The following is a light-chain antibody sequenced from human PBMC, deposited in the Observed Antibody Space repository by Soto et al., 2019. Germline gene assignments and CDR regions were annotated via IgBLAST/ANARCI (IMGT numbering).Light chain of an antibody. Sequence: DIVMTQSPDSLAVSLGERATINCKSSQSVLYSSNNRTYLAWYQQKPGQPPKLLIYWASTRESGVPDRFNGSGSGTDFTLTISSLQAEDVAVYYCQQYYSIPLTFGQGTRLEIQ. V-gene: IGKV4-1*01. CDR2: WAS. J-gene: IGKJ5*01. CDR1: QSVLYSSNNRTY. CDR3: QQYYSIPLT.